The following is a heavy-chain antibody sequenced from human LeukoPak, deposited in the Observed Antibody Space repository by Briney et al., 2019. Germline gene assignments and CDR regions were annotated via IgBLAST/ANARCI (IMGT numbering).Heavy chain of an antibody. J-gene: IGHJ6*02. CDR1: GFTFSSYA. CDR2: ISSNGGST. CDR3: ARVYGSYYYYGMDV. Sequence: PGGSLRLSCAASGFTFSSYAMHWVRQAPGKGLEFFSAISSNGGSTYYANSVKGRFTISRDNSKNTLYLQMGSLRAEDMAVYYCARVYGSYYYYGMDVWGQGTTVTVSS. D-gene: IGHD1-26*01. V-gene: IGHV3-64*01.